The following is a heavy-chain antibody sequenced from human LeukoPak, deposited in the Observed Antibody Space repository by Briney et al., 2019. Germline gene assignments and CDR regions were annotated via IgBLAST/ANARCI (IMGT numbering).Heavy chain of an antibody. CDR2: ISGSGGST. V-gene: IGHV3-23*01. CDR1: GFTFSSYG. CDR3: AKGYYYDSSGPLSTFFDY. Sequence: GGSLRLSCAASGFTFSSYGMSWVRQAPGKGLEWVSAISGSGGSTYYADSVKGRFSISRDNSKNTLYLQMNSLRAEDTAVYYCAKGYYYDSSGPLSTFFDYWGQGTLVTVSS. J-gene: IGHJ4*02. D-gene: IGHD3-22*01.